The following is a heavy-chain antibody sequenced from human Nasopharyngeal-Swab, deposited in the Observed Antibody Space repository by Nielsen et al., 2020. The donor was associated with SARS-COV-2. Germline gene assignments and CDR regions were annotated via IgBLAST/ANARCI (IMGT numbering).Heavy chain of an antibody. Sequence: GESLKISCAASGFTFSSYGMHWVRQAPGKGLEWVAVISYDGSNKYYADSVKGRFTISRDNSKNTLYLQMNSLRAEDTAMYYCARGQKGSGSYWSRSYFYMDVWGKGTTVTVSS. J-gene: IGHJ6*03. CDR3: ARGQKGSGSYWSRSYFYMDV. D-gene: IGHD3-10*01. V-gene: IGHV3-30*03. CDR2: ISYDGSNK. CDR1: GFTFSSYG.